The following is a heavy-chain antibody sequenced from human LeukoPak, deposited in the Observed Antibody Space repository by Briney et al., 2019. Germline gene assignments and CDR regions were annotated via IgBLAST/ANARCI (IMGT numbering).Heavy chain of an antibody. J-gene: IGHJ6*02. V-gene: IGHV4-31*03. CDR1: GGSISSGGHY. CDR2: IHYSGST. CDR3: ARDRRTLHGGGVIVPFGMDV. Sequence: SGTLSLTCTVSGGSISSGGHYWSWIRQHPEKGLEWIGYIHYSGSTYYNPSLKSRVTISVDTSKNQFSLKLSSVTAADTAVYYCARDRRTLHGGGVIVPFGMDVWGQGTTVTVSS. D-gene: IGHD3-16*02.